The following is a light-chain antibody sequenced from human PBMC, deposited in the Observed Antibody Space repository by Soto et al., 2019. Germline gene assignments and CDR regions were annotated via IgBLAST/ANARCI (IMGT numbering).Light chain of an antibody. Sequence: QSALTQPASVSGSPGQSITISCTGTSSDVGAYNYVSWYQHHPGKAPKLLIYDVSHRPSGVSNRFSGSKSGNTAFLTISGLQAEDAADYYCSSYTSSSTVVFGGGTKLTVL. CDR2: DVS. CDR1: SSDVGAYNY. J-gene: IGLJ2*01. V-gene: IGLV2-14*03. CDR3: SSYTSSSTVV.